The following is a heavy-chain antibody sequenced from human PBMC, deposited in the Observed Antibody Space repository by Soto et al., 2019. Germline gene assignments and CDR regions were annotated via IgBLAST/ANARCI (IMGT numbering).Heavy chain of an antibody. CDR3: ERGPWGALPYYFGS. D-gene: IGHD3-16*01. J-gene: IGHJ4*02. V-gene: IGHV4-59*01. CDR1: GGSISSYY. CDR2: IYYSGST. Sequence: PSEALSLSCTVSGGSISSYYWSWSRQPPWKGLEWIGYIYYSGSTNYNPSLKSRITLSVDTSKKQFFMNLSSVTAAGTAVYYCERGPWGALPYYFGSWGQGTLVTVSS.